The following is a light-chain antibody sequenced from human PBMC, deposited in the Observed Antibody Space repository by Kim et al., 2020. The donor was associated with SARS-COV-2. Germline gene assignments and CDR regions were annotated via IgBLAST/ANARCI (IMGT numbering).Light chain of an antibody. CDR2: DAS. Sequence: EIVLTQSPAPLSLSPGERATLSCRASQSVSSYLAWYQQKPGQAPRLLIYDASSRATGIPARFSGSGSGTDFTLTISSLEPEDFAVYYCQHRGNWPLTFGHGTRLEIK. J-gene: IGKJ5*01. CDR1: QSVSSY. CDR3: QHRGNWPLT. V-gene: IGKV3-11*01.